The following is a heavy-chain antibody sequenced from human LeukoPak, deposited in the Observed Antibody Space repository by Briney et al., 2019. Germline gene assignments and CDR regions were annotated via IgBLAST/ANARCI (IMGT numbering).Heavy chain of an antibody. J-gene: IGHJ4*02. CDR1: SGSISTSNYY. V-gene: IGHV4-39*07. D-gene: IGHD3-3*01. Sequence: SETLSLTCTVSSGSISTSNYYWGWVRQPPGKALEWIGNIFYSGSTYYSPSLKSRVTISLDTSRNQFSLELSSVTAADTAVYYCARDATDYDFWSGLLDYWGQGTLVTVSS. CDR2: IFYSGST. CDR3: ARDATDYDFWSGLLDY.